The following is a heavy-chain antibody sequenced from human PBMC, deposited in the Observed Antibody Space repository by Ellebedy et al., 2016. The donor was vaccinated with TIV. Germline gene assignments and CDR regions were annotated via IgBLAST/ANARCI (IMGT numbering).Heavy chain of an antibody. CDR2: ISAYNGNT. CDR3: ARDSVGELSARTYNWFDP. Sequence: ASVKVSCKASGYTFTSYGISWVRQAPGQGPEWMGWISAYNGNTNYAQKLQGRVTMTTDTSTSTAYMELRSLRSDDTAVYYCARDSVGELSARTYNWFDPWGQGTLVTVSS. V-gene: IGHV1-18*04. J-gene: IGHJ5*02. CDR1: GYTFTSYG. D-gene: IGHD3-10*01.